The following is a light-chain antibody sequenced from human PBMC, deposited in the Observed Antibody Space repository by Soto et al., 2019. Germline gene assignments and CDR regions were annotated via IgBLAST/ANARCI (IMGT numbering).Light chain of an antibody. CDR1: QDISNY. J-gene: IGKJ2*01. Sequence: DIQMTQSPSSLSASVGDRVTITCQASQDISNYLKWYQQKPGKAPKLLIYDASNLERGVPSRFSGGGSGTDFTFTISSLQPEDIATYYCQQYDNLPPFFGQGTKLEIK. V-gene: IGKV1-33*01. CDR3: QQYDNLPPF. CDR2: DAS.